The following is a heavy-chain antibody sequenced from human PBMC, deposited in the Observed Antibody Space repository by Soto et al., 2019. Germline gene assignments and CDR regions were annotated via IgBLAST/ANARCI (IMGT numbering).Heavy chain of an antibody. J-gene: IGHJ4*02. Sequence: GGSLRLSCAASGFTFSSYAMHWVRQAPGKGLEWVAVIWYDGSNKYYADSVKGRFTISRDNSKNTLYLQMDSLRAEDTAVYYCARAAAGNSPFDYWGQGTLVTVSS. D-gene: IGHD6-13*01. CDR3: ARAAAGNSPFDY. V-gene: IGHV3-33*08. CDR2: IWYDGSNK. CDR1: GFTFSSYA.